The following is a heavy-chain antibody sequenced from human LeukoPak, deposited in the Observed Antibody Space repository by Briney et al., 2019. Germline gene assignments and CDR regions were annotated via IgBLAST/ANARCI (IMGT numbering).Heavy chain of an antibody. CDR3: ARARRNYDFWSGILGY. Sequence: ASVKVSCKASGYTFTSYDINWVRQATGQGLEWMGWVNPNSGNTGYAQKFQGRVTITRNTSISTAYMELSSLRSEDTAVYYCARARRNYDFWSGILGYWGQGTLVTVSS. CDR1: GYTFTSYD. J-gene: IGHJ4*02. CDR2: VNPNSGNT. D-gene: IGHD3-3*01. V-gene: IGHV1-8*03.